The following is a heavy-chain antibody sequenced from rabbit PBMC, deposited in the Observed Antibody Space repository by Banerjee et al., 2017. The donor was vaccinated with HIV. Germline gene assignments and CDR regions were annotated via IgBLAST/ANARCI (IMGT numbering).Heavy chain of an antibody. V-gene: IGHV1S45*01. D-gene: IGHD4-1*01. J-gene: IGHJ4*01. CDR1: GFSFSNNYY. Sequence: QEQLEESGGDLVKPEGSLTLTCTASGFSFSNNYYMCWVRQAPGKGLEWIACMYVGDSDSTYYANWAKGRFTISKTSSTTVTLQMTSLTAADTATYFCARDLAGVIGWNFGLWGQGTLVTVS. CDR3: ARDLAGVIGWNFGL. CDR2: MYVGDSDST.